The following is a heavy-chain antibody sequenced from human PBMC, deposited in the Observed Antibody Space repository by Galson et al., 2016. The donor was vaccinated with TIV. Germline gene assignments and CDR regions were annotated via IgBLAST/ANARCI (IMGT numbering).Heavy chain of an antibody. CDR1: GFTFSSFW. Sequence: SLRLSCAASGFTFSSFWMSWVRQAPGKGLEWVANIKQDGSEQYYADSMKGRFTISRDNAENSLYLQMNSLRAEDTAVYYCVREKDYGGFKFDFWGKGVLVTVSS. CDR2: IKQDGSEQ. V-gene: IGHV3-7*04. J-gene: IGHJ4*02. D-gene: IGHD4-23*01. CDR3: VREKDYGGFKFDF.